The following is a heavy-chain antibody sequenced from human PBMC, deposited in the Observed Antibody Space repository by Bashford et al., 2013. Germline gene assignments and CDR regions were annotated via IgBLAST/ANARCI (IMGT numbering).Heavy chain of an antibody. V-gene: IGHV4-4*07. CDR2: SIPVGAP. CDR1: GGSISSYY. D-gene: IGHD6-13*01. Sequence: ETLSLTCTVSGGSISSYYWSWIRQPPGRDWSGLGVSIPVGAPTTTPPSKSRVTMSVDTSKNQFSLKLSSVTAADTAVYYCARDARKGIAAAGDAFDIWGQGTMVTVSS. CDR3: ARDARKGIAAAGDAFDI. J-gene: IGHJ3*02.